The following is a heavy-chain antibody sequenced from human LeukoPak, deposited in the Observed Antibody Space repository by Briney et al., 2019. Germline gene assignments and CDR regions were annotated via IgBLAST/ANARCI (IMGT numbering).Heavy chain of an antibody. CDR2: MNPNSGNT. V-gene: IGHV1-8*01. Sequence: ASVTVSCKASGYTFTSYDINWVRQATGQGLEWMGWMNPNSGNTGYAQKFQGRVTMTRNTSISTAYMGLSSLRSEDTAVYYCARGYYDSSGYYLNNWFDPWGQGTLVTVSS. CDR1: GYTFTSYD. D-gene: IGHD3-22*01. CDR3: ARGYYDSSGYYLNNWFDP. J-gene: IGHJ5*02.